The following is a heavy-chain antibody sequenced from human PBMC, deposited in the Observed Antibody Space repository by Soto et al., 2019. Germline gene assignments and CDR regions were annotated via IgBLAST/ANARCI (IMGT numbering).Heavy chain of an antibody. J-gene: IGHJ6*02. V-gene: IGHV1-3*01. CDR2: INAGNGNT. D-gene: IGHD6-19*01. CDR1: GYTFTSYA. Sequence: ASVKVSCKALGYTFTSYAIHWVRQAPGQRLEWMGWINAGNGNTKYSQKFQGRVTITRDTSASTAYMELTSLRSEDTAVYYCASGSSGWPNYYYYGMDVWGQGTTVTVSS. CDR3: ASGSSGWPNYYYYGMDV.